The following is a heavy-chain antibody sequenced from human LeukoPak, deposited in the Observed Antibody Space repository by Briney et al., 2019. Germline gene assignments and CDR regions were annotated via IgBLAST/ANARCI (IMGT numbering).Heavy chain of an antibody. J-gene: IGHJ4*02. CDR1: GYTLTDHY. Sequence: ASVKVSCKALGYTLTDHYFHWLRQAPGQGLEWMGWIHPGRGDTNYAQKFQGRVSLTRDTSISTAYMELSRLTSDDTAVYYCARDHNWGPDYWGEGTLVSVCS. V-gene: IGHV1-2*02. CDR3: ARDHNWGPDY. D-gene: IGHD7-27*01. CDR2: IHPGRGDT.